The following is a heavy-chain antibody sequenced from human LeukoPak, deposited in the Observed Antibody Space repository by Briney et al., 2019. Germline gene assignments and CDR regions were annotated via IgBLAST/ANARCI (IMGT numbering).Heavy chain of an antibody. Sequence: GGSLRLSCAASVFSFNNNAMSWVRQAPGKGLEWVSAINGGGDATEYADSVKGRLTISRDNSKKTLYLQMNSLRPEDTAVYYCARCTASCYANAFDVWGQGTLLTVSS. D-gene: IGHD2-2*01. CDR2: INGGGDAT. J-gene: IGHJ3*01. CDR3: ARCTASCYANAFDV. CDR1: VFSFNNNA. V-gene: IGHV3-23*01.